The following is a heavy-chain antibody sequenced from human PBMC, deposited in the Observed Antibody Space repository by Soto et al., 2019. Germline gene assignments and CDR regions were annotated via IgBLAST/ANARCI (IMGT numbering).Heavy chain of an antibody. V-gene: IGHV4-34*01. Sequence: PSETLSLTCAVYGGSFSGYYWTWIRQPPGTGLEWIGEINHSGSTNYNPSLKSRVTISVDTSKNQLSLKLTSVTAADTAVYYCARNKITGLFDYGGQGTLVTVSS. CDR3: ARNKITGLFDY. CDR2: INHSGST. CDR1: GGSFSGYY. D-gene: IGHD2-8*02. J-gene: IGHJ4*02.